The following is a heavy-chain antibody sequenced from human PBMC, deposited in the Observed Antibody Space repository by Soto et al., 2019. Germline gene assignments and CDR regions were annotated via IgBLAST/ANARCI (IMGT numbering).Heavy chain of an antibody. CDR1: GGSISSCCYY. CDR2: IYYSRST. D-gene: IGHD3-10*01. V-gene: IGHV4-31*03. J-gene: IGHJ5*02. CDR3: ASGSGSYYSWFDP. Sequence: SGTLSLTCTVSGGSISSCCYYWSWIRQHPGKGLEWIGYIYYSRSTYYNPSLKSRVTISVDTSKNQFSLKLSSVTAADTAVYYCASGSGSYYSWFDPWGQGTLVTVSS.